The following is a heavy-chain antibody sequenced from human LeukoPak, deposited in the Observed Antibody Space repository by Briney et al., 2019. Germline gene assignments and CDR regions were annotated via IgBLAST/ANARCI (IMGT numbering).Heavy chain of an antibody. V-gene: IGHV3-30*01. Sequence: PGRSLRLSCAASGFTFSSYAMHWVRQAPGKGLEWVAVISYDGSNKYYADSVKGRFTISRDNSKNTLYLQMNSLRAEDTAVYYCARDGTYFTMILGYWGQGTLATVSS. CDR1: GFTFSSYA. CDR3: ARDGTYFTMILGY. J-gene: IGHJ4*02. CDR2: ISYDGSNK. D-gene: IGHD3-22*01.